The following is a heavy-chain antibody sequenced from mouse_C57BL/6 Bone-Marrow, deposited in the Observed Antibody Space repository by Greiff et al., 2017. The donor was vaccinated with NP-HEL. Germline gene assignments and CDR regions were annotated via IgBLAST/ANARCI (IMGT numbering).Heavy chain of an antibody. D-gene: IGHD3-2*02. CDR2: ISSGGSYT. Sequence: EVKLVESGGDLVKPGGSLKLSCAASGFTFSSYGMSWVRQTPDKRLEWVATISSGGSYTYYPDSVKGRFTISSDNAKNTLYLQMSSLKSEDTAMDYCARHVNSSGYVGFADWGQGTLVTVSA. J-gene: IGHJ3*01. V-gene: IGHV5-6*01. CDR3: ARHVNSSGYVGFAD. CDR1: GFTFSSYG.